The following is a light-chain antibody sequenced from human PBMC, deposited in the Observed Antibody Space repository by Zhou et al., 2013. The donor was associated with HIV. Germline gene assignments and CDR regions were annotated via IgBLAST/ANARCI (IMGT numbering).Light chain of an antibody. CDR3: QQYDNLPLT. Sequence: DIQMTQSPSSLSAAVGDRVTITCRASQAIGNFLAWYQQKPGKAPNLLIYAASTLQARVPSRFSGSGSGTDFTLSISSLQPEDFATYYCQQYDNLPLTFGPGTRVDFK. J-gene: IGKJ3*01. CDR1: QAIGNF. V-gene: IGKV1-27*01. CDR2: AAS.